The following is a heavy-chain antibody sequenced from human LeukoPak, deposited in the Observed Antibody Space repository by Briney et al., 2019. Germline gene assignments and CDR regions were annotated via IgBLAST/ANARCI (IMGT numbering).Heavy chain of an antibody. J-gene: IGHJ3*02. CDR1: GGSISSSSYY. CDR2: IYYSGST. D-gene: IGHD3-22*01. V-gene: IGHV4-39*07. CDR3: ASLTTADAFDI. Sequence: PSETLSLTCTVSGGSISSSSYYWGWIRQPPGKGLEWIGSIYYSGSTYYNPSLKSRVTISVDTSKNQFSLKLSSVIAADTAVYYCASLTTADAFDIWGQGTMVTVSS.